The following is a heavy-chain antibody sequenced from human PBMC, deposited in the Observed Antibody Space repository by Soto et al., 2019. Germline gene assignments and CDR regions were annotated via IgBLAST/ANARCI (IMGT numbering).Heavy chain of an antibody. V-gene: IGHV1-69*13. CDR1: GGTFSSYA. CDR2: IIPIFGTA. CDR3: AKDFWSGSNWFDP. D-gene: IGHD3-3*01. Sequence: SVKVSCKASGGTFSSYAISWVRQAPGQGLEWMGGIIPIFGTANYAQKFQGRVTITADASTSTAYMELSSLRSEDTAVYYCAKDFWSGSNWFDPWGQGSLVIVSA. J-gene: IGHJ5*02.